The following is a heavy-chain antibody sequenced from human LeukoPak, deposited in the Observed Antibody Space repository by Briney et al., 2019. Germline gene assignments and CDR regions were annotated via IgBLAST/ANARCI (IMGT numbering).Heavy chain of an antibody. J-gene: IGHJ5*02. D-gene: IGHD2-2*01. CDR2: IYYSGST. CDR3: ARSGYCSSTSCTWFDP. V-gene: IGHV4-61*01. CDR1: GGSISSSSYY. Sequence: SETLSLTCTVSGGSISSSSYYWSWIRQPPGKGLEWIGYIYYSGSTNYNPSLKSRVTISVDTSKNQFSLKLSSVTAADTAVYYCARSGYCSSTSCTWFDPWGQGTLVTVSS.